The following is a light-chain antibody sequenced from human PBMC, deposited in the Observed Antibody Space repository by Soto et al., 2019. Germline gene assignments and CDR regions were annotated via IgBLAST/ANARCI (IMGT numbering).Light chain of an antibody. V-gene: IGKV3-20*01. CDR1: QSVSSSY. Sequence: EIVLTQSPGTLSLSPGERATLSCRASQSVSSSYLAWYQQKPGQAPRLLIYGASSRATGIPDRFSGSGSGTDFTLTISRLVPEDFAVYYCQQYGSSSYTFGQGTKLVIK. CDR3: QQYGSSSYT. J-gene: IGKJ2*01. CDR2: GAS.